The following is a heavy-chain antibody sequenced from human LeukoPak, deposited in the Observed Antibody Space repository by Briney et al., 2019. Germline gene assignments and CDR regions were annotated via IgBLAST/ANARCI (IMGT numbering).Heavy chain of an antibody. Sequence: SETLSLTCTVSGGSFSNYYWSWIRQPPGKGLEWIGYIYYSGSTNYNPSLKSRVTISVDTSKNQFSLKLSSVTAADTAVYYCASGAPFETYFEYWGQGTLVTVSS. CDR3: ASGAPFETYFEY. CDR1: GGSFSNYY. J-gene: IGHJ4*02. CDR2: IYYSGST. V-gene: IGHV4-59*01. D-gene: IGHD3-10*01.